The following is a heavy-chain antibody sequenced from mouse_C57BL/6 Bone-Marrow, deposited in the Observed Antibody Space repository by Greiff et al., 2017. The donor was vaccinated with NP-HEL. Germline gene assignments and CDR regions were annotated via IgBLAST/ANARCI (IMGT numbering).Heavy chain of an antibody. V-gene: IGHV10-1*01. CDR3: VSNSNLYYAMDY. Sequence: EVHLVESGGGLVQPKGSLKLSCAASGFSFNTYAMNWVRQAPGKGLEWVARIRSKSNNYATYYADSVKDRFTISRDDSESMLYLQMNNLKTEDTAMYYCVSNSNLYYAMDYWGQGTSVTVSS. D-gene: IGHD2-5*01. CDR2: IRSKSNNYAT. J-gene: IGHJ4*01. CDR1: GFSFNTYA.